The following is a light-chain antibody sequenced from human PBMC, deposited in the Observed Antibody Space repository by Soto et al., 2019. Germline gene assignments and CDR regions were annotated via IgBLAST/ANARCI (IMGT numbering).Light chain of an antibody. V-gene: IGKV1-39*01. CDR2: AAS. Sequence: DIQMTQSPSSLSASVGDRVTITCRASQSIRNYLNWYQQKPGKAPKLLIYAASSLQSGVPSRFSGSGSGTDFTLTFSSLQPEDFATYYCQQSYSAPYTFGQGTKREIK. CDR3: QQSYSAPYT. J-gene: IGKJ2*01. CDR1: QSIRNY.